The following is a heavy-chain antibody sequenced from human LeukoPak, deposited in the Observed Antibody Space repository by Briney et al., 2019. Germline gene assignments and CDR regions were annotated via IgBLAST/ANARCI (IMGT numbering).Heavy chain of an antibody. D-gene: IGHD3-3*01. CDR1: GDSISSSTSY. V-gene: IGHV4-39*01. CDR3: ARGYHDFWSGYYYQTYFGY. CDR2: VYYSGTT. Sequence: SETLSLTGSVSGDSISSSTSYWAWIRQPPGKGLEWIGSVYYSGTTYHNPSLMSRVTTCVDTSKNQFSLRLSSVTAADTAVYYCARGYHDFWSGYYYQTYFGYWGQGALFTVSS. J-gene: IGHJ4*02.